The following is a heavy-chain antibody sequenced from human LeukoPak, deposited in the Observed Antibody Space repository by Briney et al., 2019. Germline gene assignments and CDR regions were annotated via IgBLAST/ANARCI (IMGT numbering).Heavy chain of an antibody. D-gene: IGHD6-13*01. Sequence: GGSLRLSCEASGFTFSSYGMHWVRQAPGKGLEWVAFIRYDGSNKSYADSVKGRFTISRDNSKKTLYLQMNSLRAEETAVYYCAKDLGYSSSDAFDIWGQGTMVTVSS. CDR2: IRYDGSNK. V-gene: IGHV3-30*02. CDR3: AKDLGYSSSDAFDI. CDR1: GFTFSSYG. J-gene: IGHJ3*02.